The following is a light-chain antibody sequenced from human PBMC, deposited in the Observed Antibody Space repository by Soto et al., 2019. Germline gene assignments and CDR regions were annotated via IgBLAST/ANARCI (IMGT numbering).Light chain of an antibody. J-gene: IGLJ2*01. Sequence: QSALTQPASVSGSPGQSITISCTGTSSDVGGYNYVSWYQQHPGKAPKLMIYDVSNRPSGVSNRFSRSKSGNTASLTIYGLQAEGEADYCCSSSTCSSTHVVFGGGTQLTV. CDR2: DVS. V-gene: IGLV2-14*01. CDR1: SSDVGGYNY. CDR3: SSSTCSSTHVV.